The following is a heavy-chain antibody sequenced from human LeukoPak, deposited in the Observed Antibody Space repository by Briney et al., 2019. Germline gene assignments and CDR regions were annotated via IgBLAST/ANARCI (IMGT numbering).Heavy chain of an antibody. Sequence: GGSLRLSCGVSGFNFSSYGMSWVRQAPGKGLQWVSYIGVGGVGTHYAESVKGRFTISRDISKNTLYLQMSSLRAEDTALYYCAKHKISGWNDYWGQGILVTVSS. CDR2: IGVGGVGT. D-gene: IGHD6-19*01. V-gene: IGHV3-23*01. J-gene: IGHJ4*02. CDR1: GFNFSSYG. CDR3: AKHKISGWNDY.